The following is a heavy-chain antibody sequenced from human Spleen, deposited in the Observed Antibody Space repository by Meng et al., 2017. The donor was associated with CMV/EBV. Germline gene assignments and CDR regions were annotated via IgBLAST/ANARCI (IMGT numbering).Heavy chain of an antibody. CDR2: IGHAGAL. Sequence: QPQLTESGPGLVKPPEALFLPCTVSGGAISTPGYYWGWIRQPPGKGLEWIGSIGHAGALYYTPSLKSRVTVSIDTSANQFFLTLTSVTAADTAIYYCVRSSGWVKTGFDPWGQGTLVTVSS. CDR3: VRSSGWVKTGFDP. CDR1: GGAISTPGYY. J-gene: IGHJ5*02. V-gene: IGHV4-39*01. D-gene: IGHD6-19*01.